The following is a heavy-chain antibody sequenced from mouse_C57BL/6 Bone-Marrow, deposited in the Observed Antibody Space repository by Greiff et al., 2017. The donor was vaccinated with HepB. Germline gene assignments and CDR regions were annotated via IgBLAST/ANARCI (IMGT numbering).Heavy chain of an antibody. CDR2: SRNKANDYTT. J-gene: IGHJ4*01. CDR3: ARAAYAMDY. V-gene: IGHV7-1*01. Sequence: EVMLVESGGGLVQSGRSLRLSCATSGFTFSDFYMEWVRQAPGKGLEWIAASRNKANDYTTEYSASVKGRFIVSRDTSQSILYLQMNALRAEDTAIYYCARAAYAMDYWGQGTSVTVSS. CDR1: GFTFSDFY.